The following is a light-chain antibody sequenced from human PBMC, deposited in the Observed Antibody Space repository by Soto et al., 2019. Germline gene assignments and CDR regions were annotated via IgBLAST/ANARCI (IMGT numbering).Light chain of an antibody. Sequence: QSALTQPASVSVSPGQSITISCTGTSSDIGSYERVSWYQWHPGKAPKLMIYEDYRRPSGISNRFSGSKSGYTASLTISGLQAEDEADYYCCSYAGSSIFVVFGGGTKLTVL. CDR3: CSYAGSSIFVV. V-gene: IGLV2-23*02. J-gene: IGLJ2*01. CDR2: EDY. CDR1: SSDIGSYER.